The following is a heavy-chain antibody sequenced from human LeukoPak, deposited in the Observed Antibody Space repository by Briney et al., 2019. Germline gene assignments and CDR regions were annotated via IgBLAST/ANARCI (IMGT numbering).Heavy chain of an antibody. CDR3: ARAAYYGSGSSNWFDP. CDR1: GGTFSSYA. CDR2: TIPIFGTA. V-gene: IGHV1-69*06. J-gene: IGHJ5*02. Sequence: SVKVSCKASGGTFSSYAISWVRQAPGQGLEWMGGTIPIFGTANYAQKFQGRVTITADKSTSTAYMELSSLRSEDTAVYYCARAAYYGSGSSNWFDPWGQGTLVTVSS. D-gene: IGHD3-10*01.